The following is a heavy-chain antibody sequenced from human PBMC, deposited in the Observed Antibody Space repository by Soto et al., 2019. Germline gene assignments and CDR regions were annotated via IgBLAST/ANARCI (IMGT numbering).Heavy chain of an antibody. Sequence: GGSLRLSCAASGFTFSNYGMHWVRQAPGKGLEWVAVIWYDGSNKYYEDSVKGRFTISRDNSKNTLYVQMNSLRAEGTAVYYCARDPSHGSGSYLDYWGQGTLVTVSS. CDR3: ARDPSHGSGSYLDY. V-gene: IGHV3-33*01. CDR2: IWYDGSNK. D-gene: IGHD3-10*01. CDR1: GFTFSNYG. J-gene: IGHJ4*01.